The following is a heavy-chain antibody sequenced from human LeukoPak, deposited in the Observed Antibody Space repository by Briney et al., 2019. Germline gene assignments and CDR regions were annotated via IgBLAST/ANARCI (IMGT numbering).Heavy chain of an antibody. CDR2: ISSSISTM. CDR3: ARDFADGDSFDI. D-gene: IGHD4-17*01. J-gene: IGHJ3*02. Sequence: GGSLRLSCAASGFTFSTYSMNWVRQAPGKGLEWVSYISSSISTMYYADSVEGRFTISRDNAKTSLYLQMNSLRDEDTAIYYCARDFADGDSFDIWGQGTLVTVSS. V-gene: IGHV3-48*02. CDR1: GFTFSTYS.